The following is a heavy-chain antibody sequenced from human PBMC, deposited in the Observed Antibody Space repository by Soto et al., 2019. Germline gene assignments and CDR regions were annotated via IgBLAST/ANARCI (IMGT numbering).Heavy chain of an antibody. Sequence: SGPTLVNPTQTLTLTCTFSGFSLTTGGVGVGWISQPPGRSLEWLAVIYWNDDRRRSPSLENRLTITKDTSKNQVVLTMTNMDPVDTATYYCIYRRASWDYHGLDVWGQGTPVTVS. CDR3: IYRRASWDYHGLDV. D-gene: IGHD2-21*01. V-gene: IGHV2-5*01. J-gene: IGHJ6*02. CDR1: GFSLTTGGVG. CDR2: IYWNDDR.